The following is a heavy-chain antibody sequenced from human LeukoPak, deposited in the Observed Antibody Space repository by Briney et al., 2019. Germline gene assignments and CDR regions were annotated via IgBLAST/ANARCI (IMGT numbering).Heavy chain of an antibody. V-gene: IGHV4-59*01. CDR1: GASISSYY. J-gene: IGHJ4*02. D-gene: IGHD6-13*01. CDR3: ARVRSAAGIDY. CDR2: IYYSGST. Sequence: SETLSLTCTVSGASISSYYWSWIRQPPGKGLEWIGYIYYSGSTNYNPSLKSRVTISVDTSKSQFSRKLSSVTAADTAVYYCARVRSAAGIDYWGQGTLVTVSS.